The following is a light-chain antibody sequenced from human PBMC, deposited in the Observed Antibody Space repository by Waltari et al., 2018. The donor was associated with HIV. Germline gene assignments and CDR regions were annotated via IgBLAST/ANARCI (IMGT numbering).Light chain of an antibody. Sequence: EIVLTQSPGPLSLSPGESTTLSCRASQSVTISCLSWYQQKPGQAPRLLIYGASSRATGIPDRFSGGGSGTDFTLTISRLEPEDFAVYYCQQYGSSPLTFGGGTKVDIK. CDR3: QQYGSSPLT. CDR1: QSVTISC. CDR2: GAS. J-gene: IGKJ4*01. V-gene: IGKV3-20*01.